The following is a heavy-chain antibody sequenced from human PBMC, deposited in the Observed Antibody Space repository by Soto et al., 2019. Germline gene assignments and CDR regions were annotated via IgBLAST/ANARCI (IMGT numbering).Heavy chain of an antibody. CDR1: GFTFSSYG. Sequence: QVQLVESGGGVVQPGRSLRLSCAASGFTFSSYGMHWVRQAPGKGLEWVAVISYDGSNKYYAESVKGRFTISRDNSKNTLYLKINSQRAEDTAVYYCAKGHDFWSGYYALEYYGMDVLGQGTTVNVSS. D-gene: IGHD3-3*01. V-gene: IGHV3-30*18. J-gene: IGHJ6*02. CDR3: AKGHDFWSGYYALEYYGMDV. CDR2: ISYDGSNK.